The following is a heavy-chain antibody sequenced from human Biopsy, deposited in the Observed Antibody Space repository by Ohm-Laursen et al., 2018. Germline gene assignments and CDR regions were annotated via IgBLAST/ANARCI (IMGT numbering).Heavy chain of an antibody. D-gene: IGHD1-26*01. J-gene: IGHJ4*02. CDR3: ARARGSGRLRYHFDY. CDR1: GFTFTSYG. Sequence: SLRLSCSASGFTFTSYGMHWVRQAPGKGLEWVANIKQDGIEKYYVDSVMGRFTISRDNGKNSLYLQMSSLRAEDTAVYYCARARGSGRLRYHFDYWGQGTLVTVSS. CDR2: IKQDGIEK. V-gene: IGHV3-7*01.